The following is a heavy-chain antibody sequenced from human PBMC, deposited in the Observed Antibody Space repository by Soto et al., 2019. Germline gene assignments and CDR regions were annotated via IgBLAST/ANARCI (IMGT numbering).Heavy chain of an antibody. CDR2: IKSKTDGGTT. CDR3: TTARGTYGAEYFQH. D-gene: IGHD4-17*01. V-gene: IGHV3-15*01. CDR1: GFTVSSNY. J-gene: IGHJ1*01. Sequence: GGSLRLSCAASGFTVSSNYMSWVRQAPGKGLEWVGRIKSKTDGGTTDYAAPVKGRFTISRDDSKNTLYLQMNSLKTEDTAVYYCTTARGTYGAEYFQHWGQGTLVTVSS.